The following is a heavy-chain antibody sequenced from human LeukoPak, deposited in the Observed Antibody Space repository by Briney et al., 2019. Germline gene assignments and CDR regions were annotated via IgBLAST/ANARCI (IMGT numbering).Heavy chain of an antibody. CDR1: GGTFSSYA. V-gene: IGHV1-69*01. Sequence: GASVKVSCTASGGTFSSYAISWVRQAPGQGLEWMGGIIPIFGTANYAQKIQGRVTITADESTSTAYMELSSLRSEDTAVYYCARDQAAAGTSWFDPWGQGTLVTVSS. CDR2: IIPIFGTA. J-gene: IGHJ5*02. CDR3: ARDQAAAGTSWFDP. D-gene: IGHD6-13*01.